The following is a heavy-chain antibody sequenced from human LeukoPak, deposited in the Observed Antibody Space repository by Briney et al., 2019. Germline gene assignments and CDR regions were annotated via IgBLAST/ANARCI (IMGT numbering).Heavy chain of an antibody. CDR2: IIPILGIA. D-gene: IGHD6-13*01. J-gene: IGHJ6*02. CDR3: ARGGHAQLCSNYYYGMDV. Sequence: GASVKVSCKASGGTFSSYAISWVRQAPGQELEWMGRIIPILGIANYAQKFQGRVTITADKSTSTAYMELRSLRSDDTAVYYCARGGHAQLCSNYYYGMDVWGQGTTVTVSS. V-gene: IGHV1-69*04. CDR1: GGTFSSYA.